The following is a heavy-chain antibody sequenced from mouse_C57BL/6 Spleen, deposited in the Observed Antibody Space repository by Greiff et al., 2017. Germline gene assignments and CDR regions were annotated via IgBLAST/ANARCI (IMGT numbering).Heavy chain of an antibody. CDR2: IYPGDGDT. CDR1: GYAFSSYW. V-gene: IGHV1-80*01. D-gene: IGHD2-4*01. J-gene: IGHJ4*01. Sequence: VKLVESGAELVKPGASVTISCKASGYAFSSYWMNWVKQRPGKGLEWIGQIYPGDGDTNYNGKFKGKATLTSDQSSSTSYMQLSRLTSEDSAVYFWARHMSTTDGYYYAMDYWGQGNSVTVSS. CDR3: ARHMSTTDGYYYAMDY.